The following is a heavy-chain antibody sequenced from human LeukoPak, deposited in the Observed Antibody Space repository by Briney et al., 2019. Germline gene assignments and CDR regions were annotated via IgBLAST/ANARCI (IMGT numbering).Heavy chain of an antibody. Sequence: ASVKVSCKASGYTFTSYDINWVRQATGQGLEWMGWMNPNSGNTGYAQKFQGRVTITADESTSTAYMELSSLRSEDTAVYYCARGGYSYAWGNWFDPWGQGTLVTVSS. CDR1: GYTFTSYD. CDR2: MNPNSGNT. D-gene: IGHD5-18*01. CDR3: ARGGYSYAWGNWFDP. J-gene: IGHJ5*02. V-gene: IGHV1-8*01.